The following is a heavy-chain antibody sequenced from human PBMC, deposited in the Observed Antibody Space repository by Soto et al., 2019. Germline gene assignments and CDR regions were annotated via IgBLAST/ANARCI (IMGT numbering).Heavy chain of an antibody. V-gene: IGHV3-21*01. Sequence: GGSLSLSCAASGFTFSSYSMNWVRQAPGKGLEWVSSISSSSYIYYADSVKGRFTISRDNAKNSLYLQMNSLRAEDTAVYYCARDVVAVAGAFDYWGQGTLVTVSS. CDR2: ISSSSYI. D-gene: IGHD6-19*01. CDR1: GFTFSSYS. J-gene: IGHJ4*02. CDR3: ARDVVAVAGAFDY.